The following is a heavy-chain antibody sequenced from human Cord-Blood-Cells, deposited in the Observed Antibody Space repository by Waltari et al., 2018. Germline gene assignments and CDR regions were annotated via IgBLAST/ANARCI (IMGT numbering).Heavy chain of an antibody. CDR3: ASEVHSSSWYFDY. J-gene: IGHJ4*02. CDR1: GGSFCGYY. V-gene: IGHV4-34*01. D-gene: IGHD6-13*01. Sequence: QVQLQQWGAGLLKPSETLSLTCAVYGGSFCGYYWSWSRQPPGKGLEWIGEINHSGSTNYNPSLKSRVTISVDTSKNQFSLKLSSVTAADTAVYYCASEVHSSSWYFDYWGQGTLVTVSS. CDR2: INHSGST.